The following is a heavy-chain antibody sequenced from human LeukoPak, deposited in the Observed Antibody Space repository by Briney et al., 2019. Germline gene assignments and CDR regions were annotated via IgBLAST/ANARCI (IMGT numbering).Heavy chain of an antibody. Sequence: SGGSLRLSCAASGFTFSSYAMSWVRQAPGKGLEWVSAISGSGGSTYYADSVKGRFTISRDNSKNTLYLQMNSLRAEDTAVYYCASEVDTARHRWNFDLWGRGTLVTVSS. CDR2: ISGSGGST. D-gene: IGHD5-18*01. CDR1: GFTFSSYA. J-gene: IGHJ2*01. V-gene: IGHV3-23*01. CDR3: ASEVDTARHRWNFDL.